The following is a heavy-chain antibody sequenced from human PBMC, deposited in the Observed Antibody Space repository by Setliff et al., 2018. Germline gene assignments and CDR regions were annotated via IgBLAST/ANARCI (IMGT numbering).Heavy chain of an antibody. D-gene: IGHD3-22*01. J-gene: IGHJ4*02. Sequence: ASVKVSCKASGYTFTNFGITWVRQAPGQGLEWMGWININNFNTKYAQKLQDRVTMTTDTSTSTASMELGSLRSDDTAMYYCARDAHDYDSSENPIVDYWGQGTLGTVSS. CDR1: GYTFTNFG. V-gene: IGHV1-18*01. CDR2: ININNFNT. CDR3: ARDAHDYDSSENPIVDY.